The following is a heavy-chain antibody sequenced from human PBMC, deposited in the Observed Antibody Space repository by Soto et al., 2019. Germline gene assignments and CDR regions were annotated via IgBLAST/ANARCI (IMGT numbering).Heavy chain of an antibody. V-gene: IGHV3-21*01. D-gene: IGHD3-10*02. CDR3: ARDCSVRSCTLGMDV. Sequence: GGSLRLSCAASGFNFNSYTINWVRQAPGKRLEWLSSISSSGYIFSTGSVRGRFTISRDNAKNSVYLQINSLRAEDTAVYFCARDCSVRSCTLGMDVWGQETTVTVSS. J-gene: IGHJ6*02. CDR2: ISSSGYI. CDR1: GFNFNSYT.